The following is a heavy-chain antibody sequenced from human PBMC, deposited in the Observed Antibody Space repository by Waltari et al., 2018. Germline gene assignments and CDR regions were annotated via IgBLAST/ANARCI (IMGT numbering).Heavy chain of an antibody. J-gene: IGHJ4*02. Sequence: EVQLVEAGGGLVQPGGSLRLSGPVSGFIFPSAGRHWVRQAPGKGLVWVSRINNDGSGTSYADSVMGRFTISRDNAKDTVYLQMDSLRVEDTAVYYCVTDVETLVGRDWGQGTLVTVST. CDR3: VTDVETLVGRD. CDR1: GFIFPSAG. D-gene: IGHD1-26*01. V-gene: IGHV3-74*01. CDR2: INNDGSGT.